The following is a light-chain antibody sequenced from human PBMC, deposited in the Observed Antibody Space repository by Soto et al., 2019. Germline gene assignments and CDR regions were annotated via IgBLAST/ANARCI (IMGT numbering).Light chain of an antibody. V-gene: IGKV3-20*01. CDR2: GAA. Sequence: EIVLAQSPGTLSLSPGDRATLSCRASQSVSSSYLAWYQQKPGQAPGLLIYGAASRATGIPDRFSGSGSGTDFTITISRQEQEDLAVYYCQQYGSSGTFGQGTKVDIK. J-gene: IGKJ1*01. CDR1: QSVSSSY. CDR3: QQYGSSGT.